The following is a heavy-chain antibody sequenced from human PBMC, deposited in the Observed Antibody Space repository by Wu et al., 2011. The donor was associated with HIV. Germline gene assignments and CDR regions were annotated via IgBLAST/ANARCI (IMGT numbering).Heavy chain of an antibody. CDR3: ARVGRKWLVNWYFNL. CDR2: FIPIFDTT. CDR1: GGTFSNYA. D-gene: IGHD6-19*01. Sequence: QIQLVQSGAEVKKPGSSVKVSCKASGGTFSNYAISWVRQAPGQGLEWMGDFIPIFDTTNYAQRFQGRVTITTDDSTSTVYMGLSSLTSEDTAVYYCARVGRKWLVNWYFNLWGRGTLVTVSS. V-gene: IGHV1-69*05. J-gene: IGHJ2*01.